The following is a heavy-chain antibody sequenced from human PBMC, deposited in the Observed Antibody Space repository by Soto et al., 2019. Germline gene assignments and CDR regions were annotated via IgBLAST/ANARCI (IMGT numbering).Heavy chain of an antibody. Sequence: ASVKVSCKASGYTFTSYGISWVRQAPGQGLEWMGWISAYNGNTNYAQKLQGRVTMTTDTSTSTAYMELRSLRSDDTAVYYCARDSGGRVSNRKYAFDIWGQGTMVTVSS. CDR2: ISAYNGNT. D-gene: IGHD1-26*01. J-gene: IGHJ3*02. V-gene: IGHV1-18*01. CDR1: GYTFTSYG. CDR3: ARDSGGRVSNRKYAFDI.